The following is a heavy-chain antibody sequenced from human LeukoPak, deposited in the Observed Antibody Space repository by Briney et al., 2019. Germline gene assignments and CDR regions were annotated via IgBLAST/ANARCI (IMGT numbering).Heavy chain of an antibody. Sequence: SETLSLTCSVSGGPITSYYWSWIRQPPGKGLEWIGYINYGGSTNYNPSLKSRVTISLDTSKNQFSLKLSSVTAADTAVYYCARPHSSGWYDAFDIWGQGTMVTVSS. CDR2: INYGGST. D-gene: IGHD6-13*01. J-gene: IGHJ3*02. CDR3: ARPHSSGWYDAFDI. CDR1: GGPITSYY. V-gene: IGHV4-59*01.